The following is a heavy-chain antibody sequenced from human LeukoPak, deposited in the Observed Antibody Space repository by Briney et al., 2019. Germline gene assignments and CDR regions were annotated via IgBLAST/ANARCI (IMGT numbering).Heavy chain of an antibody. J-gene: IGHJ4*02. CDR1: GFTFSNYW. V-gene: IGHV3-74*01. CDR2: INSDGSST. Sequence: GGSLRLSCAASGFTFSNYWMSWVRHAPGKGVVWVSRINSDGSSTSYADSVKGRFTISRDNAKNTLYLQMNSLRAEDTAVYYCARVTYYYDSSGYSQFDYWGQGTLVTVSS. CDR3: ARVTYYYDSSGYSQFDY. D-gene: IGHD3-22*01.